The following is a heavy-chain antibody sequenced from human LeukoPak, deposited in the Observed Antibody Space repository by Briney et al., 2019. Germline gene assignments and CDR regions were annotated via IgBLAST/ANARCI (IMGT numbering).Heavy chain of an antibody. D-gene: IGHD4/OR15-4a*01. CDR1: GFTFSGSA. CDR2: IRGKANSYAT. J-gene: IGHJ3*02. V-gene: IGHV3-73*01. Sequence: PGGSLRLSCAASGFTFSGSAMHWVRQASGKGLEWVGRIRGKANSYATAYAASVKGRFTISRDDSKNTAYLQMNSLKTEDTAVYYCTRTMVGIDIWGQGTMVTVSS. CDR3: TRTMVGIDI.